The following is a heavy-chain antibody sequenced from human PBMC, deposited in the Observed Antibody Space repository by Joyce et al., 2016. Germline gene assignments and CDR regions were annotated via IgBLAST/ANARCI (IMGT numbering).Heavy chain of an antibody. CDR1: GGSMINQY. CDR2: IYSNGIT. CDR3: ARGGPSDAFDV. Sequence: QVQMQESGPGLVKPSETLSLTCSVSGGSMINQYWSLIRQPAGKGLEWIGYIYSNGITNSVPSLKSRVAMLVDTSKNQFSLSLSSVTVADTAVYYCARGGPSDAFDVWGQGTMIAVSS. V-gene: IGHV4-59*11. J-gene: IGHJ3*01.